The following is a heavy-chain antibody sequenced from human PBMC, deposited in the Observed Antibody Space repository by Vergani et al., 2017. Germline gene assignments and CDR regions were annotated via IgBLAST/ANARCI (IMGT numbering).Heavy chain of an antibody. CDR1: GFTFSSYS. V-gene: IGHV3-48*01. CDR3: ARASPDVLRYFDWLYYFDY. CDR2: ISSSSSTI. D-gene: IGHD3-9*01. Sequence: EVQLVESGGGLVQPGGSLRLSCAASGFTFSSYSMNWVRQAPGKGLEWVSYISSSSSTIYYADSVKGRFTISRDNAKNSLYLQMNSLRAEDTAVYYCARASPDVLRYFDWLYYFDYWSQGTLVTVSS. J-gene: IGHJ4*02.